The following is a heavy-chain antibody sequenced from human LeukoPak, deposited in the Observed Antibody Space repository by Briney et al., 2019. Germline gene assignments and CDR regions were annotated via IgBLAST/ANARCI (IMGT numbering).Heavy chain of an antibody. D-gene: IGHD2-21*02. CDR2: INSDGRMT. J-gene: IGHJ3*02. CDR3: ARVGSTDSPHAFDI. CDR1: GFTFSSYW. V-gene: IGHV3-74*01. Sequence: AGSLRLSCAASGFTFSSYWMDWVRQAPGKGLVWVSGINSDGRMTRYAESVKGRFTISRDNAKNTLYLQMNSLRAKDTSVYYCARVGSTDSPHAFDIWGQGTMVTVSS.